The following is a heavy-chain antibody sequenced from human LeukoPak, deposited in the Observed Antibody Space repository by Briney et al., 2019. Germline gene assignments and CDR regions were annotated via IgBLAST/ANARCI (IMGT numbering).Heavy chain of an antibody. Sequence: GESLKISCKGSGYSFTSYWIGWVRPMPGKGLEWMGVIYPGDSDTRYSPSFQGQVTISADKSINTAYLQLRSLKASDTALYYCARLPYCGGDCFPNWFDPWGQGTLVTVSS. CDR2: IYPGDSDT. V-gene: IGHV5-51*01. CDR3: ARLPYCGGDCFPNWFDP. D-gene: IGHD2-21*02. CDR1: GYSFTSYW. J-gene: IGHJ5*02.